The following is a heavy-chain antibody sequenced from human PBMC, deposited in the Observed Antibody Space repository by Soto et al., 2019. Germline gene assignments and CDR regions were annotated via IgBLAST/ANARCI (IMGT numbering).Heavy chain of an antibody. CDR3: ARGRIPYGMDV. Sequence: GGSLRLSCAASGFIFSGFPMHWVRQSPGKGLEYVAAISSDGNLTFYAESVRGRFTVSRDNFKNTLYLQMGSLRLEDMAVYYCARGRIPYGMDVWGHGTTVTVSS. V-gene: IGHV3-64*02. CDR2: ISSDGNLT. CDR1: GFIFSGFP. J-gene: IGHJ6*02.